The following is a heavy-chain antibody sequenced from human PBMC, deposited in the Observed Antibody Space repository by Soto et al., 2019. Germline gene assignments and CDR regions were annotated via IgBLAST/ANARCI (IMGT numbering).Heavy chain of an antibody. D-gene: IGHD2-15*01. CDR1: GFTFSSYG. CDR3: ASVVVVAAPDAFDI. V-gene: IGHV3-33*01. J-gene: IGHJ3*02. Sequence: QVRLVESGGGVVQPGRSLRLSCAASGFTFSSYGMHWVRQAPGKGLEWVAVIWYDGSNKYYADSVKGRFTISRDNSKNTLYLQMNSLRAEDTAVYYCASVVVVAAPDAFDIWGQGTMVTVSS. CDR2: IWYDGSNK.